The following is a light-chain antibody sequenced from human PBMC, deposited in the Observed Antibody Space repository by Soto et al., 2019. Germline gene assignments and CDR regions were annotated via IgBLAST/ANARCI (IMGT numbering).Light chain of an antibody. CDR3: QQYDSSPVT. J-gene: IGKJ2*01. V-gene: IGKV3-20*01. Sequence: ENVLTQSPGTLSLSPGERATLSCRASQSVSSSYLTWYQQKPGQAPRLLIYGASITATDIPDRFSGSGSGTDFTLTISRLEPEDFAVYYCQQYDSSPVTFGQGTKLEIK. CDR1: QSVSSSY. CDR2: GAS.